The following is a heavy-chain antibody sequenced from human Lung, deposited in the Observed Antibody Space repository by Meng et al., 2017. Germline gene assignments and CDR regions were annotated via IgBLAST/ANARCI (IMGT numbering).Heavy chain of an antibody. V-gene: IGHV4-34*01. CDR3: ARGPTTMAHDFDY. CDR1: GGSFRDYY. CDR2: INHSGST. Sequence: QVQLQQWGGRLLRPSETLSLPCVVSGGSFRDYYWSGSRQPPGKGLVGSGEINHSGSTNYNTSLESRATISVDTSQNNLSLKLSSVTAAASAVYYCARGPTTMAHDFDYWGQGTLVTVSS. J-gene: IGHJ4*02. D-gene: IGHD4-11*01.